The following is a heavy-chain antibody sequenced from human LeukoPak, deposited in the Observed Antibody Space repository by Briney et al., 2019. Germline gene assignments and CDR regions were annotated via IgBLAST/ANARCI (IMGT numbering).Heavy chain of an antibody. Sequence: TGGSLRLSCAASGFTFSNAWMSWVRQAPGKGLEWVGRIKSKTDGGTTDYAAPVKGRFTISRDDSKNTLYLQMNSLKTEDTAVYYCTTFSMIVVVITDWGQGTLATVSS. CDR1: GFTFSNAW. J-gene: IGHJ4*02. D-gene: IGHD3-22*01. CDR2: IKSKTDGGTT. V-gene: IGHV3-15*01. CDR3: TTFSMIVVVITD.